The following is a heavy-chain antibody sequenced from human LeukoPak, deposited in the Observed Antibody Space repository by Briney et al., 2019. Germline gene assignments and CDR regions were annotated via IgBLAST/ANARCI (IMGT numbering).Heavy chain of an antibody. D-gene: IGHD5-12*01. CDR3: ARGLGGYDQFFDY. CDR2: INSDGSST. CDR1: GFTFSSYW. J-gene: IGHJ4*02. Sequence: GGSLRLSCAASGFTFSSYWMHWVRQAPGKGLVWVSRINSDGSSTSYADSVKGRFTISRDNAKNSLYLQMNSLRAEDMAVYYCARGLGGYDQFFDYWGQGTLVTVSS. V-gene: IGHV3-74*01.